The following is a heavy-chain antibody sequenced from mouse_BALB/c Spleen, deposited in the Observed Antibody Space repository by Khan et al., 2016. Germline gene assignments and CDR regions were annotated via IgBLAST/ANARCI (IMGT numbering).Heavy chain of an antibody. J-gene: IGHJ2*01. Sequence: VQLKESGPELVKPGASVKVSCKASGYAFTSYNMYWVKQSPGKSLEWIGYIDPYNGGTSYNQKFKGKATLTVDKSSSTAYMHLNSLTSEDSAVYYCAREGITSVVAKGLDYWGQGTTLTVSS. V-gene: IGHV1S135*01. CDR3: AREGITSVVAKGLDY. D-gene: IGHD1-1*01. CDR2: IDPYNGGT. CDR1: GYAFTSYN.